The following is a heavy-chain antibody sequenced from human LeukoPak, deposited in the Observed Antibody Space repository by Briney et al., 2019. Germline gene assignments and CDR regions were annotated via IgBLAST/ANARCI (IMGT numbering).Heavy chain of an antibody. CDR3: AREGSSWSYAMDV. J-gene: IGHJ6*02. Sequence: SETLSLTCTVSGGSIKSHYWSWIRQTPGKGLEWIGCIYESGSTYHNPSLKSRVTISVDMSKNQFSLKVSSVTAADTAVYYCAREGSSWSYAMDVWGQGTTVTVSS. CDR2: IYESGST. CDR1: GGSIKSHY. V-gene: IGHV4-59*11. D-gene: IGHD6-13*01.